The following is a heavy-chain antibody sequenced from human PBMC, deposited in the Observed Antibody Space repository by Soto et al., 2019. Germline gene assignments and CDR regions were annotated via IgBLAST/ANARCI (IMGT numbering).Heavy chain of an antibody. CDR3: AKDHTRYSGSWYSYHYYYYGMDV. J-gene: IGHJ6*02. V-gene: IGHV3-30*18. Sequence: GGSLRLSCAASGFTFSSYGMHWVRQAPGKGLEWVAVISYDGSNKYYADSVKGRFTISRDNSKNTLYLQMNSLRAEDTAVYYCAKDHTRYSGSWYSYHYYYYGMDVWGQGTTVTVSS. D-gene: IGHD6-13*01. CDR1: GFTFSSYG. CDR2: ISYDGSNK.